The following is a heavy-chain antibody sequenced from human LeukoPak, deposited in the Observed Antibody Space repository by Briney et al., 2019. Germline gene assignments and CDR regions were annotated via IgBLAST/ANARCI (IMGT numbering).Heavy chain of an antibody. J-gene: IGHJ4*02. D-gene: IGHD5-18*01. Sequence: SQTLSLTCTVSGGSISSGGYCWSWIRQHPGKGLEWIGYIYYSGSTYYNPSLKSRVTISVDTSKNQFSLKLSSVTAADTAVYYCARGSQLWLPFDYWGQGTLVTVSS. CDR1: GGSISSGGYC. CDR3: ARGSQLWLPFDY. V-gene: IGHV4-31*03. CDR2: IYYSGST.